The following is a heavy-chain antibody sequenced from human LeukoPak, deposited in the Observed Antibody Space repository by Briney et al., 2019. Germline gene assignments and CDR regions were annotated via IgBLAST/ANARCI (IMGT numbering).Heavy chain of an antibody. CDR2: ISSSGSTI. CDR3: ARGTLTRWLQSGYYYGMDV. V-gene: IGHV3-11*04. Sequence: PGGSLRLSCAASGFTFSDYYMSWIRQAPGKGLEWVSYISSSGSTIYYADSVKGRFTISKDNAKNSLYLQMNSLRAEDTAVYYCARGTLTRWLQSGYYYGMDVWGQGTTVTVSS. CDR1: GFTFSDYY. D-gene: IGHD5-24*01. J-gene: IGHJ6*02.